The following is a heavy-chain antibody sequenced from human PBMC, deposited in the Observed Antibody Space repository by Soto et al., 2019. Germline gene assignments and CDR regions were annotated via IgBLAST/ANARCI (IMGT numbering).Heavy chain of an antibody. V-gene: IGHV3-30-3*01. J-gene: IGHJ4*02. Sequence: QVQLVESGGGVVQPGRSLRLSCAASGFTFSSYAMHWVRQAPGKGLEWVAVISYDGSNKYYADSVKGRFTISRDNSKNTXXLQMNSLRAEDTAVYYCARDGDYYDSSGYYSYFDYWGQGTLGTVSS. D-gene: IGHD3-22*01. CDR2: ISYDGSNK. CDR3: ARDGDYYDSSGYYSYFDY. CDR1: GFTFSSYA.